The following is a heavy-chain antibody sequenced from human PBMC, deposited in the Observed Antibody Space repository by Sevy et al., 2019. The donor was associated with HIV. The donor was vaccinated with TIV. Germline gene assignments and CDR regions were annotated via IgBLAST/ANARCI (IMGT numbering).Heavy chain of an antibody. V-gene: IGHV3-7*01. CDR2: ITQEGGRK. D-gene: IGHD3-10*01. CDR3: ARVGIFEGSESHFRFIDY. CDR1: GFLFSPFW. Sequence: GGSLRFSSEAFGFLFSPFWLTWVRKAQGRGLEWVANITQEGGRKNYWDPLKGRLTISRENAKNSWYVQMNSLRAEDTAVYYCARVGIFEGSESHFRFIDYWGQGILVTVSS. J-gene: IGHJ4*02.